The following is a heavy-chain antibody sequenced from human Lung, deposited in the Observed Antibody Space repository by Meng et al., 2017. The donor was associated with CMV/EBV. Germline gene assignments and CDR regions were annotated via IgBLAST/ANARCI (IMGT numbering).Heavy chain of an antibody. V-gene: IGHV1-2*02. CDR1: GYTFTAHY. J-gene: IGHJ4*02. Sequence: SVKVSCKASGYTFTAHYFHWVRQAPGQGLEWMGWIHPHRGDTNYAQQFQGRVTLTRDTSINTGYMELTRLTSDDTAVYYCARDNNWGPDYWGQGTLVTVSS. CDR3: ARDNNWGPDY. CDR2: IHPHRGDT. D-gene: IGHD7-27*01.